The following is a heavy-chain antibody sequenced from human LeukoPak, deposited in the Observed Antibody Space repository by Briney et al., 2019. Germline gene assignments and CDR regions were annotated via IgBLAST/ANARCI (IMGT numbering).Heavy chain of an antibody. Sequence: EPSETLSLTCTVPGGSISSYYWSWIRQPPGKGLEWIGHIYYSGSTNYNPSLKSRVTISVDTSKNQFSLKLSSVTAADTAVYYCARVRGALRVPDYWGQGTLVTVSS. CDR1: GGSISSYY. D-gene: IGHD1-26*01. J-gene: IGHJ4*02. V-gene: IGHV4-59*01. CDR2: IYYSGST. CDR3: ARVRGALRVPDY.